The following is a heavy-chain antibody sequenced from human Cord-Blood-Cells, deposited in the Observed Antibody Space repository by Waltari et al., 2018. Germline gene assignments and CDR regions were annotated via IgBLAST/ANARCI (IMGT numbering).Heavy chain of an antibody. V-gene: IGHV4-39*01. CDR3: ARQYSGSSHDAFDI. Sequence: QLQLQESGPGLVKPSETLSITCTVSGGSISSSSYYWGGIRQPPGKGLEWIGSIYYSGSTYYNPSLKSRVTISVDTSKNQFSLKLSSVTAADTAVYYCARQYSGSSHDAFDIWGQGTMVTVSS. CDR1: GGSISSSSYY. CDR2: IYYSGST. J-gene: IGHJ3*02. D-gene: IGHD1-26*01.